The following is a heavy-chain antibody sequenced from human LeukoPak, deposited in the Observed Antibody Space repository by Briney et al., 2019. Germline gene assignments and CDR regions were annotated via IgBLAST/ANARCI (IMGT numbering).Heavy chain of an antibody. V-gene: IGHV4-30-4*01. D-gene: IGHD2-15*01. CDR3: ATHCSGGSCYPPDDY. CDR1: GGSISSYY. CDR2: IYYSGST. J-gene: IGHJ4*02. Sequence: SETLSLTCTVSGGSISSYYWSWIRQPPGKGLEWIGYIYYSGSTYYNPSLKSRVTISVDTSKNQFSLKLSSVTAADTAVYYCATHCSGGSCYPPDDYWGQGTLVTVSS.